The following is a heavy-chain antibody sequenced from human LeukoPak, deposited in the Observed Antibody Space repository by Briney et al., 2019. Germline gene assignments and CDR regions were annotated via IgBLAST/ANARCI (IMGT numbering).Heavy chain of an antibody. Sequence: SETLSLTCAVSGYSISNGYYWVWIRQPPGRGLEWIGSLYHSDSAYYNTSLRSRVSMSVDTSKNQFSLTLSLVTAADTAVYYCARQHDSYYYYYIDVWGSGTTVTVSS. CDR1: GYSISNGYY. V-gene: IGHV4-38-2*01. CDR2: LYHSDSA. CDR3: ARQHDSYYYYYIDV. J-gene: IGHJ6*03.